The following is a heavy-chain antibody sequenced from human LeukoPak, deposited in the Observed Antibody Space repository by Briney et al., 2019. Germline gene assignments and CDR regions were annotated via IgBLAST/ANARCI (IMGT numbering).Heavy chain of an antibody. Sequence: PSETLSLTCAVYGGSFSGYYWSWIPQPPGKGLEWIGEINHSGSTNYNPSLKSRVTISVDTSKNQFSLKLSSVTAADTAVYYCARGDLSVDILTGYQSGRFDPWGQGTLVTVSS. CDR2: INHSGST. V-gene: IGHV4-34*01. CDR1: GGSFSGYY. D-gene: IGHD3-9*01. J-gene: IGHJ5*02. CDR3: ARGDLSVDILTGYQSGRFDP.